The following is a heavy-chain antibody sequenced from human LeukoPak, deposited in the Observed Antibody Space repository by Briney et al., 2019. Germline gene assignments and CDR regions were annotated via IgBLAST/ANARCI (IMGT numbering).Heavy chain of an antibody. D-gene: IGHD1-26*01. CDR3: ARYSGSSNWFDP. J-gene: IGHJ5*02. CDR2: IYYSGST. V-gene: IGHV4-30-4*07. Sequence: PSETLSLTCAVSGDSISRGGFSWSWIRQPPGKGLDWIGHIYYSGSTYYSPSLKSRLTISVDTSKNQFSLKLSSVTAADTAVYYCARYSGSSNWFDPWGQGTLVTVSS. CDR1: GDSISRGGFS.